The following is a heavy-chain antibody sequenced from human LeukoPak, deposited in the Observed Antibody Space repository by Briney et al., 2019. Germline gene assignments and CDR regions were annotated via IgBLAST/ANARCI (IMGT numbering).Heavy chain of an antibody. J-gene: IGHJ4*02. CDR2: IKQDGSEE. CDR1: GFTFSDYY. Sequence: GGSLRLSCAASGFTFSDYYMGWIRQAPGKGREWVANIKQDGSEEYYVDSVKGRFTISRDNAKNSLYLQMNSLRAEDTSVYYWARDPVQYCGGACYYDYCGEGSLVTVSS. V-gene: IGHV3-7*01. CDR3: ARDPVQYCGGACYYDY. D-gene: IGHD2-21*01.